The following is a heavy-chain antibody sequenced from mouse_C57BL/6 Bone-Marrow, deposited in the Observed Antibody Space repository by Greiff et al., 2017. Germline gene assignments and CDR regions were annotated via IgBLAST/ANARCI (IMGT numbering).Heavy chain of an antibody. J-gene: IGHJ4*01. CDR2: IWGGGST. V-gene: IGHV2-9*01. CDR1: GFSLTSYG. Sequence: QVQLQQSGPGLVAPSQSLSITCTVSGFSLTSYGVDWVRQPPGKGLEWLGVIWGGGSTNYNSALMSRLSISKDNSKSQVFLKMNSLQTDDTAMYYCAIHYYGSSYGCYAMDYWGQGTSVTVSS. D-gene: IGHD1-1*01. CDR3: AIHYYGSSYGCYAMDY.